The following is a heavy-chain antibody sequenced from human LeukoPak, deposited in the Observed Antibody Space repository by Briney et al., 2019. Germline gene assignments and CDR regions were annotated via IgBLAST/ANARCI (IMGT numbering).Heavy chain of an antibody. Sequence: GESLKISCKSSGYSFTSYWIAWVRQMPGKGLEWMGIIYPGDSYTTYSPSFQGQVTISADKSISTAYLQWRSLKASDTAMYCCARRSGSDALDIWGQGTMVTVSS. J-gene: IGHJ3*02. CDR1: GYSFTSYW. CDR2: IYPGDSYT. CDR3: ARRSGSDALDI. D-gene: IGHD3-10*01. V-gene: IGHV5-51*01.